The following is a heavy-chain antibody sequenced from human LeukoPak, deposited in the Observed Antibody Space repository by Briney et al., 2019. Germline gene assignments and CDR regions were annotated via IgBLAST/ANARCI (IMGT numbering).Heavy chain of an antibody. J-gene: IGHJ3*02. D-gene: IGHD2-21*02. CDR2: ISGSGGST. V-gene: IGHV3-23*01. Sequence: GGSLRLSCAASGFTFSSYAMSWVRQAPGKVLEWVSAISGSGGSTYYADSVKGRFTISRDNSKNTLYLQMNSLRAEDTAVYYCAKDLGGPYCGGDCNDAFDIWGQGTMVTVSS. CDR1: GFTFSSYA. CDR3: AKDLGGPYCGGDCNDAFDI.